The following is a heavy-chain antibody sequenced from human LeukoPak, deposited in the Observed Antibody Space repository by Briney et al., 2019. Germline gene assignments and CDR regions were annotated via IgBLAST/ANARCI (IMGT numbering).Heavy chain of an antibody. Sequence: PGGSLRLSCSASGFTFSGYSMNWVRQAPGKGLEWVSSISSSSSSIYYADSVKGRFTISRDSAKKSLYLQMNSLRAEDTAVYYCAREGDNSGSYPHAFDIWGQGTMVTVSS. V-gene: IGHV3-21*01. D-gene: IGHD1-26*01. J-gene: IGHJ3*02. CDR1: GFTFSGYS. CDR3: AREGDNSGSYPHAFDI. CDR2: ISSSSSSI.